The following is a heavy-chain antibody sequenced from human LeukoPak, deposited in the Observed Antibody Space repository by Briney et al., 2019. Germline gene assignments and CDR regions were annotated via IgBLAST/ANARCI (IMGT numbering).Heavy chain of an antibody. J-gene: IGHJ5*02. D-gene: IGHD3-10*01. Sequence: SETLSLTCAVYGGSFSGYYWSWIRQPPGKGLEWIGEINHSGSTYYNPSLKSRVTISVDTSKNQFSLKLSSVTAADTAVYYCARSPSGPNWFDPWGQGTLVTVSS. V-gene: IGHV4-34*01. CDR2: INHSGST. CDR3: ARSPSGPNWFDP. CDR1: GGSFSGYY.